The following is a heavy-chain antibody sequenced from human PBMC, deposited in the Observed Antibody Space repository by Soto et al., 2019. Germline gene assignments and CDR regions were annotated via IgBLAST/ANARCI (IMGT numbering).Heavy chain of an antibody. Sequence: ASVKVSCKASGYTFTRYYMHWVRQAPGQGLEWMGIINPSGGSTSYAQKFQGRVTMTRDTSTSTVYMELSSLRSEDTAVYYFAREIVGATEIYSWGQGDLVTVSS. V-gene: IGHV1-46*01. D-gene: IGHD1-26*01. CDR1: GYTFTRYY. CDR3: AREIVGATEIYS. CDR2: INPSGGST. J-gene: IGHJ4*02.